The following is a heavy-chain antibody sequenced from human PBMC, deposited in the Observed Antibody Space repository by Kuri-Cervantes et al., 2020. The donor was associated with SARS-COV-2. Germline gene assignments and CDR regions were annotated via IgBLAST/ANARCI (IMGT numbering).Heavy chain of an antibody. D-gene: IGHD2-21*01. Sequence: GESLKISCAASGFKFSRTDMHWGRQAPGKGLEWVAFISYDGNNKKCIASGKGRFTISRDNSQNTLYLHMKSLRSEDTAMYYCAKDRVGVQDFWGQGTLVTVSS. CDR2: ISYDGNNK. V-gene: IGHV3-30*18. J-gene: IGHJ4*02. CDR3: AKDRVGVQDF. CDR1: GFKFSRTD.